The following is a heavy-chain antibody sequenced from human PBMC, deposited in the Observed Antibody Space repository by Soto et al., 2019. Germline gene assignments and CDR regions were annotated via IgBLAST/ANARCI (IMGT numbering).Heavy chain of an antibody. D-gene: IGHD4-17*01. V-gene: IGHV1-69*13. J-gene: IGHJ5*02. CDR2: IIPIFGTA. CDR1: GGTFSSYA. CDR3: ARKMTTVTTGDWFDP. Sequence: ASVKFSCKASGGTFSSYAISWVRQAPGQGLEWMGGIIPIFGTANYAQKFQGRVTITADESTSTAYMELSSLRSEDTAVYYCARKMTTVTTGDWFDPWGQGTLVTVSS.